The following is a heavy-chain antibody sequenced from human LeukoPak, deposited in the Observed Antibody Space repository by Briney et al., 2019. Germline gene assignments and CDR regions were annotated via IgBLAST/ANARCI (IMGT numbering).Heavy chain of an antibody. Sequence: GESLKISCKGSGYSFIGYWIGWVRQMPGKGLEWMAIIYPGDSDTRYSPSFQGQVTISADKSISTAYLQWSSLKASDTAMYYCARGPTPNWFDPWGQGTLVTVSS. J-gene: IGHJ5*02. CDR1: GYSFIGYW. CDR2: IYPGDSDT. CDR3: ARGPTPNWFDP. V-gene: IGHV5-51*01.